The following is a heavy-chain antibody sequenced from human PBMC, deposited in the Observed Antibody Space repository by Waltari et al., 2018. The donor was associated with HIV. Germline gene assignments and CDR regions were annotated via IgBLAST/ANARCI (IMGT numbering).Heavy chain of an antibody. CDR1: GFTFSSYV. Sequence: QVQLVESGGGVVQPGRSLRLSCAASGFTFSSYVIHWVRQAPGKGLEWVAGILSDGSHKYYADSVKCRITISRDNSKNTLYLQMNSLRAEDTAVYYCARDRGRVVRGVLRPVYYFDYWGQGTLVTVSS. D-gene: IGHD3-10*01. CDR2: ILSDGSHK. V-gene: IGHV3-33*01. J-gene: IGHJ4*02. CDR3: ARDRGRVVRGVLRPVYYFDY.